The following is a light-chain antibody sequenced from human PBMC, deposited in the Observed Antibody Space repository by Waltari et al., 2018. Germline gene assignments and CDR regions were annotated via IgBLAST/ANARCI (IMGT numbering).Light chain of an antibody. CDR1: QSISNY. J-gene: IGKJ1*01. V-gene: IGKV1-39*01. CDR3: QQSYSTPPWT. CDR2: AAS. Sequence: DIQMTQSPSSLSASVGDRVTITCRASQSISNYLNWYQQKPGKAPKLLIYAASSLQSGVPSRFSCSGSGTDFTLTISSLQPVDFATYYCQQSYSTPPWTFGQGTKVEIK.